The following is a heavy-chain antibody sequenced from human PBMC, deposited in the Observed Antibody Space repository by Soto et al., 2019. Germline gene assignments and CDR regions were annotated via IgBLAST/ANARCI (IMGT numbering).Heavy chain of an antibody. CDR1: GYTFTDYY. V-gene: IGHV1-2*02. CDR2: IPSKSGGT. D-gene: IGHD3-3*01. Sequence: ASVKVSCKASGYTFTDYYVHWVRQAPGQGLEWMGWIPSKSGGTNYAQKFQGRVTMTRDTSISTAYMELSRLTYDDTAVYYCARGGITLFGVIDYWGQGTPVTV. J-gene: IGHJ4*02. CDR3: ARGGITLFGVIDY.